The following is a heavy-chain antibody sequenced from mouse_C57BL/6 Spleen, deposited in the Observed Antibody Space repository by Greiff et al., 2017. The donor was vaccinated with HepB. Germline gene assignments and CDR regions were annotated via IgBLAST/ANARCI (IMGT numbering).Heavy chain of an antibody. CDR3: ARTDYYGSSSWYFDV. D-gene: IGHD1-1*01. CDR1: GYSITSGYY. J-gene: IGHJ1*03. V-gene: IGHV3-6*01. CDR2: ISYDGSN. Sequence: EVQLQESGPGLVKPSQSLSLTCSVTGYSITSGYYWNWIRQFPGNKLEWMGYISYDGSNNYNPSLKNRITITRDTSKNQYFLKLNSVTTEDTATYDCARTDYYGSSSWYFDVWGTGTTVTVSS.